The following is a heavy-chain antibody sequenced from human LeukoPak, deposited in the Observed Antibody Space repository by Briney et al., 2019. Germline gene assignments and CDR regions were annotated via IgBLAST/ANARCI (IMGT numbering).Heavy chain of an antibody. J-gene: IGHJ4*02. Sequence: SETLSLTCTLSGASISVSYFWGWIRQPPGKGLEWIGSIYDSGSTYYNPSLKSRVTISVDTSKNQFSLNLSSVTAADAAVYYCARGITMIRGVINRFDYWGQGTLVTVSS. V-gene: IGHV4-39*01. CDR2: IYDSGST. D-gene: IGHD3-10*01. CDR1: GASISVSYF. CDR3: ARGITMIRGVINRFDY.